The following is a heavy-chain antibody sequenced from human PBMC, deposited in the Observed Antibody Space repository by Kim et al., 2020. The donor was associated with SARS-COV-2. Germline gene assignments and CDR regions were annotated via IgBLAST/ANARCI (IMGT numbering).Heavy chain of an antibody. Sequence: GGSLRLSCAASGFTFSSYAMSWVRQAPGKGLEWVSAISGSGGSTYYADSVKGRFTISRDNSKNTLYLQMNSLRAEDTAVYYCAKGGLLWFGELLAFDYWGQGTLVTVSS. CDR1: GFTFSSYA. J-gene: IGHJ4*02. D-gene: IGHD3-10*01. V-gene: IGHV3-23*01. CDR2: ISGSGGST. CDR3: AKGGLLWFGELLAFDY.